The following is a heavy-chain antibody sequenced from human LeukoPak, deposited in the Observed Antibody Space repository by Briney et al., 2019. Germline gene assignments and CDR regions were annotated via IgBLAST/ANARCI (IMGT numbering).Heavy chain of an antibody. CDR3: ARGARWYDSSGYFDY. D-gene: IGHD3-22*01. J-gene: IGHJ4*02. CDR2: INTNTGNP. V-gene: IGHV7-4-1*02. Sequence: ASVKVSCKASGYTFTSYPMNWVRQAPGQGLEWMGWINTNTGNPTYAQGFTGRFVFSLDTSVSTAYLQISSLKAEDTAVYYCARGARWYDSSGYFDYWGQGTLVTVSS. CDR1: GYTFTSYP.